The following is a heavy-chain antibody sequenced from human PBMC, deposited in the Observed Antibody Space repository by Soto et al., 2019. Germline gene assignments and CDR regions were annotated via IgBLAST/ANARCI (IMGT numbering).Heavy chain of an antibody. Sequence: EVQLLESGGGLVQPGGSLRLSCAASGFTFSSYAMSWVRQAPGKGLEWVSAISGSGGSTYYADSVKGRFTISRDNSKNTLYLQMNSLRAEDTAVYYGAKGEGIVVVVAADYWGQGTLVTVSS. V-gene: IGHV3-23*01. CDR3: AKGEGIVVVVAADY. CDR1: GFTFSSYA. D-gene: IGHD2-15*01. CDR2: ISGSGGST. J-gene: IGHJ4*02.